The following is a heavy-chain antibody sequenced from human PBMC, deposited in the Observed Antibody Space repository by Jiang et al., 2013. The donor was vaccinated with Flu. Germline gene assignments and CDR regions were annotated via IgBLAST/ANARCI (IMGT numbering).Heavy chain of an antibody. V-gene: IGHV1-69*04. CDR1: GGTFSSYT. Sequence: SGAEVKKPGSSVKVSCKASGGTFSSYTISWVRQAPGQGLEWMGRIIPILGIANYAQKFQGRVTITADKSTSTAYMELSSLRSEDTAVYYCASPGEPTTYYYYGMDVWGQGTTVTVSS. D-gene: IGHD3-10*01. CDR3: ASPGEPTTYYYYGMDV. J-gene: IGHJ6*02. CDR2: IIPILGIA.